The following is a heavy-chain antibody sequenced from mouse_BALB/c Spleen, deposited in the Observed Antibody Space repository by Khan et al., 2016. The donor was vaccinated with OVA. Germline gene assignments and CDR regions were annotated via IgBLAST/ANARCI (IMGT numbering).Heavy chain of an antibody. J-gene: IGHJ2*01. D-gene: IGHD2-14*01. CDR1: GFNFSSYV. CDR3: VREAYRYDEYYFDY. Sequence: EVELVESGGDLVKPGGSLKLSCAVSGFNFSSYVMSWVRQTPEKRLEWVASISSGGTPAYPDSLKGRFTISRDNARNIMYLQMSSLRFEDTAMYYCVREAYRYDEYYFDYWGQGTTLTVSS. CDR2: ISSGGTP. V-gene: IGHV5-6-5*01.